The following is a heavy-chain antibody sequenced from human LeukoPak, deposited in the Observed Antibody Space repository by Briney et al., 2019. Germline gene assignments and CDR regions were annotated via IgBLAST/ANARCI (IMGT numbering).Heavy chain of an antibody. J-gene: IGHJ6*02. D-gene: IGHD2-2*01. CDR1: GLTFSSYC. Sequence: GGSLRLFCGASGLTFSSYCMSWVRQAPGKGLVEVANVNQDGSENYYVGSVNGRFTFSRDNANTSLYLQMNTLRAEDTALYYCVRDEGYCSSSTCYFYHGIDVWGLGTTVTVSS. CDR2: VNQDGSEN. V-gene: IGHV3-7*01. CDR3: VRDEGYCSSSTCYFYHGIDV.